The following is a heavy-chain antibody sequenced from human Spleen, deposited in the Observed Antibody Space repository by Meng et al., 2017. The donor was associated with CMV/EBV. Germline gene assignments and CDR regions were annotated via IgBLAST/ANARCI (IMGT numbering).Heavy chain of an antibody. V-gene: IGHV4-39*01. CDR1: GGSISSSSYY. D-gene: IGHD3-22*01. J-gene: IGHJ6*02. CDR3: ARLPDRSGYYVYYYYGMDV. CDR2: IYYSGST. Sequence: ESLKISCTVSGGSISSSSYYWGWIRQPPGKGLEWIGSIYYSGSTYYNPSLKSRVTISVDTSKNQFSLKLSSVTAADTAVYYCARLPDRSGYYVYYYYGMDVWGQGTTVTVSS.